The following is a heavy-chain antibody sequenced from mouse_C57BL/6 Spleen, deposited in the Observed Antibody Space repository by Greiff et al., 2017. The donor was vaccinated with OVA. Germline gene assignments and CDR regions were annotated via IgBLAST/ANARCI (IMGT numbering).Heavy chain of an antibody. D-gene: IGHD2-5*01. CDR2: IRSKSNNYAT. CDR1: GFSFNTYA. CDR3: VRRDYSNPGFAY. V-gene: IGHV10-1*01. J-gene: IGHJ3*01. Sequence: EVQRVESGGGLVQPKGSLKLSCAASGFSFNTYAMNWVRQAPGKGLEWVARIRSKSNNYATYYADSVKDRFTISRDDSESMLYLQMNNLKTEDTAMYYCVRRDYSNPGFAYWGQGTLVTVSA.